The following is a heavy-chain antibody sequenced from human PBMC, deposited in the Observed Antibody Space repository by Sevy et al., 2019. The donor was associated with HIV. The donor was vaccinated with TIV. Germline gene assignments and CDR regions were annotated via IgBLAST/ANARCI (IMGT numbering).Heavy chain of an antibody. CDR1: GGSISSYY. Sequence: SETLSLTCTVSGGSISSYYWSWIRQPPGKGLEWIGYIYYSGSTNYNPSLKSRVTIPVDTSKNQFSLKLGPVTAADTAVYYCARVVPAAIGMDVWGQGTTVTVSS. CDR3: ARVVPAAIGMDV. J-gene: IGHJ6*02. V-gene: IGHV4-59*01. CDR2: IYYSGST. D-gene: IGHD2-2*01.